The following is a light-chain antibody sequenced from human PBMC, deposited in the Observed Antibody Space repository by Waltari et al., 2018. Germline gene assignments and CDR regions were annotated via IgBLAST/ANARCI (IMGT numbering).Light chain of an antibody. CDR2: GTS. CDR3: QQYDGEVVT. J-gene: IGKJ4*01. CDR1: QSVTSIS. V-gene: IGKV3-20*01. Sequence: EIGLTQSQGTTSLSPGERATISCRASQSVTSISLTWYQQKLGQAPRLLIYGTSTRATGIPDRFSGSGSGTDFTLTISRLEPEDFAVYYCQQYDGEVVTFGGGTKVEI.